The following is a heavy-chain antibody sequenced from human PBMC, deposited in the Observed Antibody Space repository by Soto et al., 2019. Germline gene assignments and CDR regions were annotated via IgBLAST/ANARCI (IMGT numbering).Heavy chain of an antibody. J-gene: IGHJ4*02. CDR3: ARDTRYFYGSGRFLRVDY. V-gene: IGHV1-18*01. CDR1: GGTFSSYG. Sequence: ASVKLSCKASGGTFSSYGISWVRQARGQGLEWMGWISAYNGNTNYPQKLQGRVTMTTDTSTSTAYMELRSLRSDDTAVYYCARDTRYFYGSGRFLRVDYWGQGTLVTVSS. CDR2: ISAYNGNT. D-gene: IGHD3-10*01.